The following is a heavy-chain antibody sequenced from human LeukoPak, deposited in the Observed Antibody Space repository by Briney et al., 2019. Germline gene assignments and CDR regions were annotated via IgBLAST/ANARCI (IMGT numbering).Heavy chain of an antibody. CDR1: GFTFSSYG. V-gene: IGHV3-33*01. CDR2: IWYDGSNK. Sequence: GRSLRLSCAASGFTFSSYGMRWVRQAPGKGLEWVAVIWYDGSNKYYADSVKGRFTISRDNSKNTLYLQMNGLRAEDTAVYYCARGGSGGRTSYYYGMDVWGQGTTVTVSS. J-gene: IGHJ6*02. D-gene: IGHD2-15*01. CDR3: ARGGSGGRTSYYYGMDV.